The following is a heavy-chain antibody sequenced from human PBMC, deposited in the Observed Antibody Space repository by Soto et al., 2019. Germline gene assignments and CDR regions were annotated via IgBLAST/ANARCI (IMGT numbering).Heavy chain of an antibody. CDR2: MYYSGTT. V-gene: IGHV4-31*03. J-gene: IGHJ4*02. CDR1: GVTVSSDAYY. Sequence: SETLSLTCTVSGVTVSSDAYYWGWLGQHPGKGRVWIGYMYYSGTTYYNPSLKSRVTMSADTSKNQFYLKLNSVTAADTAVYYCARAIAIRPTGALSYFDYWGLGTPVTVSS. CDR3: ARAIAIRPTGALSYFDY. D-gene: IGHD6-13*01.